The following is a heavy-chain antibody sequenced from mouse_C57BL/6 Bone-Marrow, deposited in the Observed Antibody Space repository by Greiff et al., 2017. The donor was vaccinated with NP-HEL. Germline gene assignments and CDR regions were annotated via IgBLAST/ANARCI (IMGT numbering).Heavy chain of an antibody. V-gene: IGHV1-19*01. CDR2: INPYNGGT. CDR3: AFGGDY. J-gene: IGHJ4*01. CDR1: GYTFTDYY. Sequence: EVKVVESGPVLVKPGASVKMSCKASGYTFTDYYMNWVKQSHGKSLEWIGVINPYNGGTSYNQKFKGKATLTVDKSSSTAYMELNSLTSEDSAVYYCAFGGDYWGQGTSVTVSS.